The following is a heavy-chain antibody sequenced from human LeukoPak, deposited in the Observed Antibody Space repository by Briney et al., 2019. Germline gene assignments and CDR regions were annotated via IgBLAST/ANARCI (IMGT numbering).Heavy chain of an antibody. J-gene: IGHJ4*02. CDR3: GRDNPAYCNGGSCYSY. CDR2: IIPILDIA. D-gene: IGHD2-15*01. V-gene: IGHV1-69*04. CDR1: GGTFSSYA. Sequence: SVKVSCEASGGTFSSYALSWVRQAPGQGLEWMGRIIPILDIASYAQKFQDRVTITADESTGTAYMELSSLPSEDTAIYYCGRDNPAYCNGGSCYSYWGQGTLVTISS.